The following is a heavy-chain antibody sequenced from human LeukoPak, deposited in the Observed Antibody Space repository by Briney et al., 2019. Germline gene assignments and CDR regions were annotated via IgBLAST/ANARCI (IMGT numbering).Heavy chain of an antibody. CDR2: INRNGGST. J-gene: IGHJ4*02. CDR3: AGDDRAKMTTVTLNLDY. Sequence: GGPLRLSCAPSGLTFDDDGMSWVLQAPGQELKFASDINRNGGSTGCADSVKGRFTISRDNAKNSLYLQMNSLRAEDTALYYCAGDDRAKMTTVTLNLDYWGQGTLVTVSS. D-gene: IGHD4-17*01. V-gene: IGHV3-20*04. CDR1: GLTFDDDG.